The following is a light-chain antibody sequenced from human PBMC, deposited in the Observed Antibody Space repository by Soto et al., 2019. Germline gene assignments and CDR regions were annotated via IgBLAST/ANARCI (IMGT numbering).Light chain of an antibody. J-gene: IGLJ2*01. Sequence: YELTKPPSVSVAPGKTARITCGGNNIGSKSVHWYQQKPGQAPVLVIYYDSDRPSGIPERFSGSNSGNTATLTISRVEAGDEADYYCQVWDSSSDHVVFGGGTQLTVL. V-gene: IGLV3-21*04. CDR1: NIGSKS. CDR2: YDS. CDR3: QVWDSSSDHVV.